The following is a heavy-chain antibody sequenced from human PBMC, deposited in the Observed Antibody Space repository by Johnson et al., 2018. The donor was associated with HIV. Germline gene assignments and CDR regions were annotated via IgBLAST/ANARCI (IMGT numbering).Heavy chain of an antibody. CDR2: IGTAGDT. CDR3: TRDGDNGAFDI. V-gene: IGHV3-13*01. Sequence: EVQLVESVGGVVQPGRSLRLSCAASGFTFSSYAMHWVRQATGKGLEWVSAIGTAGDTYYPGSVKGRFTISRENAKNSLYLQMNFLRAEDTAMYYCTRDGDNGAFDIWGQGTMVSVSS. D-gene: IGHD4-17*01. CDR1: GFTFSSYA. J-gene: IGHJ3*02.